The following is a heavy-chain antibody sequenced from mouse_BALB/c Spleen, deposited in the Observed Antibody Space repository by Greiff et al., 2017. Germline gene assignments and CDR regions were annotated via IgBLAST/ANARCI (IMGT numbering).Heavy chain of an antibody. CDR1: GFTFSSFG. Sequence: EVQRVESGGGLVQPGGSRKLSCAASGFTFSSFGMHWVRQAPEKGLEWVAYISSGSSTIYYADTVKGRCTISRDNPKNTLYLQMSSLKSEDTAMYYCARLATTDYYAMDYWGQGTPVTVSS. CDR3: ARLATTDYYAMDY. CDR2: ISSGSSTI. D-gene: IGHD1-1*01. V-gene: IGHV5-17*02. J-gene: IGHJ4*01.